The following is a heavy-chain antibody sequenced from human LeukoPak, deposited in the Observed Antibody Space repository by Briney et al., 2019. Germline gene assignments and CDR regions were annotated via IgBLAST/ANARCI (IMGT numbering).Heavy chain of an antibody. CDR3: AKRSGVSAAVYFDS. J-gene: IGHJ4*02. CDR2: ISGDATGT. CDR1: GFTFSNYA. D-gene: IGHD6-13*01. Sequence: GGSLRLSCAASGFTFSNYAMTWVRQAPGKGLEWVSTISGDATGTYYADSVKGRFTISRDNSKNTLYLQMNSLRAEDTAVYYCAKRSGVSAAVYFDSWGQGTLLTVSS. V-gene: IGHV3-23*01.